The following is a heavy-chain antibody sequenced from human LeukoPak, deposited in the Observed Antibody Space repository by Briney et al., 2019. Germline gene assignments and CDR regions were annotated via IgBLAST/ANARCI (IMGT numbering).Heavy chain of an antibody. V-gene: IGHV4-59*01. D-gene: IGHD5-24*01. CDR1: GGSISSYY. CDR3: ARGGGYNSPFGY. Sequence: SETLSLTCTVSGGSISSYYWSWIRQPPGKGLEWIGYISYSGNTNYNPSLKSRVTISVDTSKNQFSVKLSSVSAADTAVYYCARGGGYNSPFGYWGQGTLVTVSS. J-gene: IGHJ4*02. CDR2: ISYSGNT.